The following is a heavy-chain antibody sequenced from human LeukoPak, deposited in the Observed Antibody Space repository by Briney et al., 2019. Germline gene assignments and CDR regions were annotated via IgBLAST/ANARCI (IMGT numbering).Heavy chain of an antibody. CDR2: INHSGST. CDR1: GGSFSGYY. J-gene: IGHJ5*02. CDR3: VKDSSGSSVARGWFDP. Sequence: PSETLSLTCAVYGGSFSGYYWSWIRQPPGKGLEWIGEINHSGSTNYNPSLKSRVTISVDTSKNQFSLKLSSVTAADTAVYYCVKDSSGSSVARGWFDPWGQGILVTVSS. D-gene: IGHD3-10*01. V-gene: IGHV4-34*01.